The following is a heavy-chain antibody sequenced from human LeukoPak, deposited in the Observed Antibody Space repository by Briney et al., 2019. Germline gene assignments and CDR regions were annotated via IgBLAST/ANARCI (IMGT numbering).Heavy chain of an antibody. CDR1: GYTFTSYG. CDR2: IIPIFGTA. J-gene: IGHJ4*02. CDR3: ASYDSSGYYPHYDY. Sequence: GASVKVSCKASGYTFTSYGISWVRQAPGQGLEWMGRIIPIFGTANYAQKFQGRVTITTDESTSTAYMELSSLRSEDTAVYYCASYDSSGYYPHYDYWGQGTLVTVSS. D-gene: IGHD3-22*01. V-gene: IGHV1-69*05.